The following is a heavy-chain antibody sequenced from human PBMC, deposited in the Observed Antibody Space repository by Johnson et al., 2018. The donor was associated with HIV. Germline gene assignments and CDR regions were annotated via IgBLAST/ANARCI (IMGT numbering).Heavy chain of an antibody. J-gene: IGHJ3*02. Sequence: VQLVESGGGLVQPGRSLRLSCAASGFTFDDYAMHWVRQAPGKGLEWVTGISWNSGRIGYADSVKGRFTISRDNAKNSLYLQMNSQRAEDTALYYCAKDMGSSWYDPWDAFDIWGQGTVVTVSS. CDR3: AKDMGSSWYDPWDAFDI. CDR2: ISWNSGRI. CDR1: GFTFDDYA. V-gene: IGHV3-9*01. D-gene: IGHD6-13*01.